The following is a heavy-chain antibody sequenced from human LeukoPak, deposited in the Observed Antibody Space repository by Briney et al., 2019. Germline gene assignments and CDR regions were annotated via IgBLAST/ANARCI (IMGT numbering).Heavy chain of an antibody. CDR1: GGSISNYY. CDR3: ASYRRTKGFET. D-gene: IGHD1/OR15-1a*01. Sequence: SETLSLTCSVSGGSISNYYWSWIRQPPGKRLEWIGDAYYSGSTNYNPSLKSRVTISVDSSENQFSLKLSFVTTADTAVYFCASYRRTKGFETWGQGTLVTVSS. V-gene: IGHV4-59*01. J-gene: IGHJ5*01. CDR2: AYYSGST.